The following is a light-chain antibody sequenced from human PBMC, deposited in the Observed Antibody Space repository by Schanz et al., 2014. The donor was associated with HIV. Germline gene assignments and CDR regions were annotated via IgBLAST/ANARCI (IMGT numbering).Light chain of an antibody. V-gene: IGLV3-27*01. CDR2: KDT. Sequence: SYELTQPSSVSVSPGQTARITCSGAVLAKKYARWFQQKPGQAPVMVIYKDTERPSGIPERFSGSNSGNTATLTISRVEAGDEADYYCQVWDSSSDHQVFGGGTKLTVL. CDR1: VLAKKY. J-gene: IGLJ3*02. CDR3: QVWDSSSDHQV.